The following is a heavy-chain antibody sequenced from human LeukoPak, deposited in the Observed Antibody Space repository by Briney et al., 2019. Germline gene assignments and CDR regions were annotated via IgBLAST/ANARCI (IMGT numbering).Heavy chain of an antibody. J-gene: IGHJ3*02. D-gene: IGHD3-22*01. CDR2: ISWNSATI. CDR3: ARTNYDDAFDI. CDR1: GFSFDDYA. Sequence: PGRSLRLSCAASGFSFDDYAMQWVRQAPGKGLEWVSGISWNSATIVYADSVKGRFTISRDNAKNSLYLQMNSLRAEDAALYYCARTNYDDAFDIWGQGTMVTVSS. V-gene: IGHV3-9*01.